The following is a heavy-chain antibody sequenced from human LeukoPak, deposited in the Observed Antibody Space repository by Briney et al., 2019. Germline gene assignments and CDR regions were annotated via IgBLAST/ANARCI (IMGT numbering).Heavy chain of an antibody. Sequence: ASVKVSCKASGYTFTGYYMHWVRQAPGQGLEWMGWINPNSGGTNYAQKFQGRVTITRDTSISTAYMELSRLRSDDTAVYYCAAARYDILTGVRYWGQGTLVTVSS. J-gene: IGHJ4*02. CDR1: GYTFTGYY. CDR3: AAARYDILTGVRY. D-gene: IGHD3-9*01. CDR2: INPNSGGT. V-gene: IGHV1-2*02.